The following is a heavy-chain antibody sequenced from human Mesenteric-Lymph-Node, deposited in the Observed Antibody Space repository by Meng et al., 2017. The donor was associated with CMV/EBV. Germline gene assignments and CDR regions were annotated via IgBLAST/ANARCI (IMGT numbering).Heavy chain of an antibody. CDR3: AREELNWFDP. V-gene: IGHV3-30*02. CDR2: IRYDGSNK. CDR1: GFTDSSNY. J-gene: IGHJ5*02. D-gene: IGHD1-26*01. Sequence: GESLKISCAASGFTDSSNYMSWVRQAPGKGLEWVAFIRYDGSNKYYADSVKGRFTISRDNSKNTLYLQMNSLRAEDTAVYYCAREELNWFDPWGQGTLVTVSS.